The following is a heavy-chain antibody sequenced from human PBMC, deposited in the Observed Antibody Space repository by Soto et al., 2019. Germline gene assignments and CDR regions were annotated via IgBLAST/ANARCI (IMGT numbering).Heavy chain of an antibody. D-gene: IGHD1-7*01. J-gene: IGHJ4*02. CDR3: AKDRNYPRDQFHN. CDR2: ISANGQGI. Sequence: GGSLRLSCVASGITFGSRAMSWVRQAPGEGLEWVSTISANGQGIYYADSVKGRFIISRDSSKNTVFLHMDSLTAEDTAVYYCAKDRNYPRDQFHNWGQGTLVTVSS. CDR1: GITFGSRA. V-gene: IGHV3-23*01.